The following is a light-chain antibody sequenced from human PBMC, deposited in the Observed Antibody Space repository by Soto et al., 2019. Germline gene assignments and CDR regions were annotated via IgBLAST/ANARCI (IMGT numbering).Light chain of an antibody. Sequence: EIVLTQSPATLSLSPGERATLSCRASQSVSRYLAWYQQKPGQAPRLLIYDASNRATGIPARVSGSGSGTDFTLTISSLEPDDFAVYYCEQRSDWPLTFGGGTKVEIK. CDR1: QSVSRY. CDR3: EQRSDWPLT. V-gene: IGKV3-11*01. CDR2: DAS. J-gene: IGKJ4*01.